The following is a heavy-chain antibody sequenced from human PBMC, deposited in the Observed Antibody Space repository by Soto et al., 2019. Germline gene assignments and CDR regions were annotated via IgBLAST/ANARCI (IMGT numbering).Heavy chain of an antibody. D-gene: IGHD2-15*01. V-gene: IGHV3-23*01. J-gene: IGHJ5*01. CDR3: AKIYRSCTYSNCYSRSPPDS. Sequence: EVQLLESGGGLVQPGGSLRLSCVASGFTFTSYAMTWVRQLPGKGLEWVSSVTNTGGITHYANSVKGRFTISIDNSKNTVYLQMNSLRAEDTAIYYCAKIYRSCTYSNCYSRSPPDSWGQGTLVTVSA. CDR2: VTNTGGIT. CDR1: GFTFTSYA.